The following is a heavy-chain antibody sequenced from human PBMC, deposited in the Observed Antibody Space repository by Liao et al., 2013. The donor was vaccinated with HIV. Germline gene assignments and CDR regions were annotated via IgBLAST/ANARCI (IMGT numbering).Heavy chain of an antibody. D-gene: IGHD1-14*01. CDR3: ARGVPPDF. Sequence: QVQLQESGPGLVKPSETLSLTCTVSGGSISSYSWSWIRQPAGKGLEWIGRVSDSGGTNYNPSLKSRVLMSVDTSKNRFSLQMTSVTAADTAVYYCARGVPPDFWGQGTLVTVSS. J-gene: IGHJ4*02. V-gene: IGHV4-4*07. CDR1: GGSISSYS. CDR2: VSDSGGT.